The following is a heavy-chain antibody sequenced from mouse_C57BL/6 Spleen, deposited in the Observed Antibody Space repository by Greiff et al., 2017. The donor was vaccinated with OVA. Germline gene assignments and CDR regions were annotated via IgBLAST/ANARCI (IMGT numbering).Heavy chain of an antibody. CDR2: IYPGDGDT. CDR1: GYAFSSYW. J-gene: IGHJ4*01. V-gene: IGHV1-80*01. Sequence: VHLVESGAELVKPGASVKISCKASGYAFSSYWMNWVKQRPGKGLEWIGQIYPGDGDTNYNGKFKGKATLTADKSSSTAYMQLSSLTSEDSAVYFCARVTGTRAMDYWGQGTSVTVSS. D-gene: IGHD4-1*01. CDR3: ARVTGTRAMDY.